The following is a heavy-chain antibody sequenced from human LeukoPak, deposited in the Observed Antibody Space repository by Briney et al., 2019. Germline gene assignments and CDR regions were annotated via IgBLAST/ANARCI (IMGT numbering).Heavy chain of an antibody. CDR3: XXXXEYGDCWNVDL. D-gene: IGHD4-17*01. CDR2: LYYSGST. CDR1: GGSISTSNYY. Sequence: SETLSLTCTVSGGSISTSNYYWGWIRPPPGKGLEWIGSLYYSGSTFYNPSLKSRVTISLDTSNNQFSLKLSSVTAADTAVYYXXXXXEYGDCWNVDLGGRGTLVLVSS. V-gene: IGHV4-39*07. J-gene: IGHJ2*01.